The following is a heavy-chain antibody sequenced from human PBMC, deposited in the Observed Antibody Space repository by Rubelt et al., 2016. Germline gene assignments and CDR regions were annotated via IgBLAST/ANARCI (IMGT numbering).Heavy chain of an antibody. D-gene: IGHD6-19*01. CDR2: ISTSSTTI. J-gene: IGHJ4*02. V-gene: IGHV3-48*01. CDR3: AREGSSSDWYSKDY. Sequence: VRQAPGKGLEWVSYISTSSTTIYYADSVRGRFTISRDNAKNSLYRQMNSLRAEDTAVYYCAREGSSSDWYSKDYWGQGTLVTVSS.